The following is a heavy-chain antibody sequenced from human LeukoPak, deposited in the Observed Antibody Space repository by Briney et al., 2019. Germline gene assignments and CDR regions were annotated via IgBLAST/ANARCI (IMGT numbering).Heavy chain of an antibody. Sequence: TGGSLRLSCAASGFTFSSYEMNWVRQAPGKGLEWVSYISSSGSTIYYADSVKGRFTVSRDNAKNSLYLQMNSLSAEDTAVYYCARRATTQRGHSYGLDYWGQGTLVTVSS. J-gene: IGHJ4*02. D-gene: IGHD5-18*01. CDR1: GFTFSSYE. CDR3: ARRATTQRGHSYGLDY. CDR2: ISSSGSTI. V-gene: IGHV3-48*03.